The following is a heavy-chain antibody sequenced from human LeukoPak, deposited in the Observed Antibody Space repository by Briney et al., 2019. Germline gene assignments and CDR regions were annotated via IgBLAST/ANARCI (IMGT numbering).Heavy chain of an antibody. CDR2: IYYSGST. V-gene: IGHV4-39*01. CDR3: ARHVGGSYWGRFGY. J-gene: IGHJ4*02. CDR1: GGSISSSSYY. Sequence: PSETLSLTCTVSGGSISSSSYYWGWIRQPPGKGLEWIGSIYYSGSTYYNPSLKSRVTISVDTSKNQFSLKLSSVTAADTAVYYCARHVGGSYWGRFGYWGQGTLVTVSS. D-gene: IGHD1-26*01.